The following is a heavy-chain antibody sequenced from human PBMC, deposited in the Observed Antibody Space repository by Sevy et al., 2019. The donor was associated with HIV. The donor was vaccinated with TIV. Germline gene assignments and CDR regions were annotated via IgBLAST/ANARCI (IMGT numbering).Heavy chain of an antibody. J-gene: IGHJ4*02. CDR3: VKDPLISLGADLFDY. CDR2: IQYDGGNK. Sequence: GGSLRLSCATSGFTFNSHGMHWVRQAPGKGLEWVSFIQYDGGNKNYADSVKGRFTISRDNSNNTLYLQLSSLGTEDTALYYCVKDPLISLGADLFDYWGQGTLVTVSS. D-gene: IGHD7-27*01. CDR1: GFTFNSHG. V-gene: IGHV3-30*02.